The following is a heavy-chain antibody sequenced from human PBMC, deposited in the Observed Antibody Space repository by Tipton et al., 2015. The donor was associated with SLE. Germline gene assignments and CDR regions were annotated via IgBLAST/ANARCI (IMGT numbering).Heavy chain of an antibody. CDR1: GGSISSYY. D-gene: IGHD2-2*01. CDR2: IYYSGST. CDR3: AGRVAAGYCSSTSCYYAFDI. V-gene: IGHV4-59*01. Sequence: TLSLTCTVSGGSISSYYWSWIRQPPGKGLEWIGYIYYSGSTNYNPSLKSRVTISVDTSKNQFSLKLSSVTAADTAVYYCAGRVAAGYCSSTSCYYAFDIWGQGTMVTVSS. J-gene: IGHJ3*02.